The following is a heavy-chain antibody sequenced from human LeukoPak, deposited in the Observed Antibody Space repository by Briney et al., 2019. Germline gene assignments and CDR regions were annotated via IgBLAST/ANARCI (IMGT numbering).Heavy chain of an antibody. CDR1: GFTFDDYA. CDR2: ISWDGGST. J-gene: IGHJ4*02. CDR3: AKDNSWGNLDYYGSGSYFDY. Sequence: SGGSLRLSCAASGFTFDDYAMHWVRQAPGKGLEWVSLISWDGGSTYYADSVKGRFTISRDNSKNSLYLQMNSLRAEDTALYYCAKDNSWGNLDYYGSGSYFDYWGQGTLVTVSS. V-gene: IGHV3-43D*03. D-gene: IGHD3-10*01.